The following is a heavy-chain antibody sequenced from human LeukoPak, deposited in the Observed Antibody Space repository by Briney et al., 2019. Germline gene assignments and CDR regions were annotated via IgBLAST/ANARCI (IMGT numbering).Heavy chain of an antibody. D-gene: IGHD5-24*01. J-gene: IGHJ4*02. V-gene: IGHV3-74*01. Sequence: GGSLRLSCAASGFTFSSYWMHWVRQVPGKGLVWVARINGDGSNIAYADSVRGRFTISRDNSKNMLFLQMNSLRAEDTAVYYCASGRRVGMADLQVFDFWGQGTRVTVSS. CDR2: INGDGSNI. CDR3: ASGRRVGMADLQVFDF. CDR1: GFTFSSYW.